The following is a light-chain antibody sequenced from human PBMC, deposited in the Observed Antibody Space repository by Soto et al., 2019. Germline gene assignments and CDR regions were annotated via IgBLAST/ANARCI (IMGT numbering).Light chain of an antibody. V-gene: IGKV1-9*01. CDR3: QQVDSYPIT. CDR1: QGITNY. CDR2: AAS. J-gene: IGKJ5*01. Sequence: TQVSFSLSAASVDRVTISCRASQGITNYLAWYQQKPGKAPKLLIYAASTLQSGVPSRLSGSGSGTDFTLTISNLQPEDFATYFCQQVDSYPITFGQGTRLE.